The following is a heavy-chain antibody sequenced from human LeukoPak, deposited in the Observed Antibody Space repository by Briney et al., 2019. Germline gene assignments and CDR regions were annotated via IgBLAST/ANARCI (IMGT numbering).Heavy chain of an antibody. CDR1: DCTFSSYW. D-gene: IGHD1-26*01. CDR3: AREGGGFLRYVDS. J-gene: IGHJ4*02. V-gene: IGHV3-74*01. Sequence: GGSLRPSCAASDCTFSSYWMCWVRPAPGEGVGWFSSISGDESSTNYADSVKGRFTISRDNARNTLFLQMNSLRAEDTAVYYCAREGGGFLRYVDSWGQGTLVTVSS. CDR2: ISGDESST.